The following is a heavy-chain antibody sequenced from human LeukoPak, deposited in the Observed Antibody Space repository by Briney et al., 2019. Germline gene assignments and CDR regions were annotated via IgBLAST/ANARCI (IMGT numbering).Heavy chain of an antibody. D-gene: IGHD6-13*01. Sequence: SETLSLTCSVYGGSLSGYYWSWIRQTPGQGLELIGEINHSGSTTYYPSFRSRVTISVDTSKNQFSLKLNSVTAADTAVYYCARVGRGSSWYGGRNWFDPWGQGTLVTVSS. CDR3: ARVGRGSSWYGGRNWFDP. CDR2: INHSGST. J-gene: IGHJ5*02. CDR1: GGSLSGYY. V-gene: IGHV4-34*01.